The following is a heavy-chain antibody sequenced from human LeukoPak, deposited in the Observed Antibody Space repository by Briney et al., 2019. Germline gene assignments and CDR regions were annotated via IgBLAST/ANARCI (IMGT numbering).Heavy chain of an antibody. CDR1: GYTFTSYA. V-gene: IGHV7-4-1*02. CDR3: AREGNTSNFDWLLFDY. Sequence: GASVKVSCKASGYTFTSYAMNWVRQAPGQGLEWMGWINTNTGNPTYAQGFTGRFVFSLDASVSTAYLQISSLKAEDTAVYYCAREGNTSNFDWLLFDYWGQGTLVTVSS. CDR2: INTNTGNP. J-gene: IGHJ4*02. D-gene: IGHD3-9*01.